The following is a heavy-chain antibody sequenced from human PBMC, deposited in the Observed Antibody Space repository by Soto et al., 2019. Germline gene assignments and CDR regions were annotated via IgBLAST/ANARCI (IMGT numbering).Heavy chain of an antibody. CDR3: AKYNTPLFGSGSSFDY. CDR2: IDTSGGST. Sequence: PGGSLRLSCAASAFTFSSYAMSWVRQAPGKGLEWVSGIDTSGGSTYYADSVKGRFTISRDNSKNTLYLQMNSLRAEDTAVYYCAKYNTPLFGSGSSFDYWGQGTLVTVSS. V-gene: IGHV3-23*01. J-gene: IGHJ4*02. CDR1: AFTFSSYA. D-gene: IGHD3-10*01.